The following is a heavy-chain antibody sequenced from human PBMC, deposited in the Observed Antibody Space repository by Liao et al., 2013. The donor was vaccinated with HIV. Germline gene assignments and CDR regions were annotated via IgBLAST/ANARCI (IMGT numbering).Heavy chain of an antibody. CDR3: ARGHIVVVPAASHYMDV. V-gene: IGHV4-61*02. CDR2: IYTSGST. D-gene: IGHD2-2*01. Sequence: QVQLQESGPGLVKPSQTLSLTCTVSGGSISSGSYYWSWIRQPAGKGLEWIGRIYTSGSTNYNPSLKSRVTLSVDTSKNQFSLKLSSVTAADTAVYYCARGHIVVVPAASHYMDVWGKGTTVTVSS. CDR1: GGSISSGSYY. J-gene: IGHJ6*03.